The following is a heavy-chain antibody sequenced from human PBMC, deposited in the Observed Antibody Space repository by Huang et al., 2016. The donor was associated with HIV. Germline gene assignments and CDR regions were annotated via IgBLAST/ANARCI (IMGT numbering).Heavy chain of an antibody. D-gene: IGHD3-16*02. V-gene: IGHV4-61*01. CDR3: TGVGLDSVWGSFRSGGPKWFDP. CDR1: GASLDASKEW. Sequence: QVQLEESGPGQVQPSETLSLTCTVSGASLDASKEWWGWVGQSPTKVLEWFGHQLSSQKNNNPARCGGTEISLDTCKNEVSLQLTAVMPADTAVYYCTGVGLDSVWGSFRSGGPKWFDPWGRG. CDR2: QLSSQK. J-gene: IGHJ5*02.